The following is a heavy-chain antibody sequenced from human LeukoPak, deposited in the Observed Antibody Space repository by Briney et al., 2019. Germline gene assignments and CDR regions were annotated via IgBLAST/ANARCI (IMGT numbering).Heavy chain of an antibody. J-gene: IGHJ3*02. CDR3: ARGVVVPAAIYAFDI. CDR2: IYYSGST. CDR1: GGSISSYY. D-gene: IGHD2-2*01. Sequence: PSETLSLTCTVSGGSISSYYWSWIRQPPGKGLEWIGYIYYSGSTNYNPSLKSRVTISVDTSKNQFSLKLSSVTAADTAVYYCARGVVVPAAIYAFDIWGQGTMVTVSS. V-gene: IGHV4-59*01.